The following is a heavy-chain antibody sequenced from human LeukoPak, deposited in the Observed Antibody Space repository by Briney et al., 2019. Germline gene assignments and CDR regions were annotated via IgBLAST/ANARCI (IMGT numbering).Heavy chain of an antibody. CDR2: ISYDGSNK. J-gene: IGHJ4*02. Sequence: GRSLRLSCAASGFTFSSYGMHWVRQAPGKGLGWVAVISYDGSNKYYADSVKGRFTISRDNSKNTLYLQMNSLRAEDTAVYYCAKEVPYDYVWGSYRRYHFDYWGQGTLVTVSS. CDR3: AKEVPYDYVWGSYRRYHFDY. D-gene: IGHD3-16*02. V-gene: IGHV3-30*18. CDR1: GFTFSSYG.